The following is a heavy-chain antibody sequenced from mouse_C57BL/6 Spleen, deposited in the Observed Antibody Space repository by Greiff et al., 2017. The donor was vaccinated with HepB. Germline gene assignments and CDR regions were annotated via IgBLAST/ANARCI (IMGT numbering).Heavy chain of an antibody. CDR1: GFSLTSYG. Sequence: VHLVESGPGLVQPSQSLSITCTVSGFSLTSYGVHWVRQSPGKGLEWLGVIWRGGSTDYNAAFMSRLSITKDNSKSQVFFKMNSLQADDTAIYYCAKGNYYGSSSDFDYWGQGTTLTVSS. V-gene: IGHV2-5*01. J-gene: IGHJ2*01. CDR3: AKGNYYGSSSDFDY. D-gene: IGHD1-1*01. CDR2: IWRGGST.